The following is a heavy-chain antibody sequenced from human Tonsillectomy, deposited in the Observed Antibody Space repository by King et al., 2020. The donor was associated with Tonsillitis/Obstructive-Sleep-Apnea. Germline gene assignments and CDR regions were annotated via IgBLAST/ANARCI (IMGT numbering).Heavy chain of an antibody. CDR1: GFTVSSNY. CDR3: ARLGGKRVYYYYYMDV. J-gene: IGHJ6*03. D-gene: IGHD1-26*01. V-gene: IGHV3-66*01. Sequence: VQLVESGGGLVQPGGSLRLSCAASGFTVSSNYMSWVRQAPGKGLEWVSVIYSGGSTYYADSVKGRFTISRDNSKNTLYLQMNSLRAEDTAVYYCARLGGKRVYYYYYMDVWGKGTTVTVSS. CDR2: IYSGGST.